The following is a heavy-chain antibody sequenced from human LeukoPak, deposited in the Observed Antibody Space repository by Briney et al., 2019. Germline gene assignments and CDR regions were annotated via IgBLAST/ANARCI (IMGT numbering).Heavy chain of an antibody. CDR2: FSSNGGST. J-gene: IGHJ4*02. CDR3: ARDGGNDVTMRGYDSSGYYYVGPNFDY. CDR1: GFTFHWQL. Sequence: GGSLRPLCSALGFTFHWQLLELVPQAPGEGVGYVSAFSSNGGSTFCGNSVEGSFNISRHISKNTLYPQMGSLRAEYMAVYYCARDGGNDVTMRGYDSSGYYYVGPNFDYWGQGTLVTVSS. V-gene: IGHV3-64*01. D-gene: IGHD3-22*01.